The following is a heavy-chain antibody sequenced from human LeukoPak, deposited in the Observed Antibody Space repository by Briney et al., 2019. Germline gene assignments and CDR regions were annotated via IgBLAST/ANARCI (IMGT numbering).Heavy chain of an antibody. D-gene: IGHD1-20*01. CDR2: ISPIMDKP. CDR3: ARDPSLFSRYNWSDIPYHYGMDV. Sequence: SVKVSCKASGGTFSGYAISWVRQAPGQGLEWMGRISPIMDKPKVAQKFQGRVTITADKATRTAYMELSSLRSEDTAVYYCARDPSLFSRYNWSDIPYHYGMDVWGQGTTVTVSS. J-gene: IGHJ6*02. V-gene: IGHV1-69*04. CDR1: GGTFSGYA.